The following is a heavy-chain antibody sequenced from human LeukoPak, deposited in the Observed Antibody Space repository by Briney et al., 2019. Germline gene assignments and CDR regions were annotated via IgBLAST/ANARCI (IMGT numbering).Heavy chain of an antibody. Sequence: PGGSLRLSCAAFGFPFSDYAMSWVRQAPGKGLEWVSAISGSGGSTYYADSVKGRFTISRDNSKNTLHLQMNSLRAEDTAVYYCANGDKKRITMVRGVMQPFDYWGQGTLVTVSS. D-gene: IGHD3-10*01. CDR1: GFPFSDYA. CDR3: ANGDKKRITMVRGVMQPFDY. J-gene: IGHJ4*02. V-gene: IGHV3-23*01. CDR2: ISGSGGST.